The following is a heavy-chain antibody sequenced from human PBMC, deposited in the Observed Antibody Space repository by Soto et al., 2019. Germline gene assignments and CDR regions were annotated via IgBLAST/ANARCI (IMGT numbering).Heavy chain of an antibody. CDR1: GFTFSSYS. J-gene: IGHJ4*02. CDR3: ARDPGFMITGGEGEIEY. D-gene: IGHD3-16*01. V-gene: IGHV3-48*02. CDR2: ISSSSSTI. Sequence: GGSLRLSCAASGFTFSSYSMNWVRQAPGKGLEWVSYISSSSSTIYYADSVKGRFTISRDNAKNSLYLQMNSLGDEDTAVYYCARDPGFMITGGEGEIEYWGQGTLVTVSS.